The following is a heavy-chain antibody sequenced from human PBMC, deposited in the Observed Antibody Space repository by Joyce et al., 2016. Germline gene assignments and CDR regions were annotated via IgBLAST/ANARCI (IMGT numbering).Heavy chain of an antibody. CDR1: GGPFRGFF. Sequence: ETLSLTCAVSGGPFRGFFWTWIRQPPGKGLEWIGDITHCGATNYNSYLKSRVTITIDTSKNQFSLKLNSIPAADTATYFCARSQLLAPLSYCGQGTLVTVSS. D-gene: IGHD6-19*01. CDR3: ARSQLLAPLSY. V-gene: IGHV4-34*01. J-gene: IGHJ4*02. CDR2: ITHCGAT.